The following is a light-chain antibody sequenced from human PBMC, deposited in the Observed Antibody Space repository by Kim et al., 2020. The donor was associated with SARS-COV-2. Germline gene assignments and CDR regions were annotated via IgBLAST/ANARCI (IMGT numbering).Light chain of an antibody. CDR1: QGISAY. CDR3: QQSYSIPRT. J-gene: IGKJ1*01. Sequence: AFVGHALPIDWLASQGISAYLCWCQRKPGKAPQLLIYGVSHLQSGVPSRFSGSGSGTDFTLTISSVQPEDCASYHCQQSYSIPRTFGQGTKVDIK. V-gene: IGKV1-39*01. CDR2: GVS.